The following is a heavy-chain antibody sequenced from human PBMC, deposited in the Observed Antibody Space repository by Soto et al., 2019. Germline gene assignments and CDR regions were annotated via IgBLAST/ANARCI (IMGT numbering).Heavy chain of an antibody. Sequence: GGSLRLSCAASGLTFSSYAMSWVRQSPGKGLEWVSAISGSGGSTYYADSVKGRFTISRDNSKNTLYLQMNSLRAEDTAVYYCAKLKGWFGEIDYWGQGTLVTVSS. V-gene: IGHV3-23*01. D-gene: IGHD3-10*01. CDR2: ISGSGGST. CDR3: AKLKGWFGEIDY. J-gene: IGHJ4*02. CDR1: GLTFSSYA.